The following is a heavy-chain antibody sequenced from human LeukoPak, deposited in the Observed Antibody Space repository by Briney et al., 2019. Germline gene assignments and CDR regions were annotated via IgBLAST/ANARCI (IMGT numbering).Heavy chain of an antibody. CDR3: TTDLAPHQVDTAMAEREETQDY. J-gene: IGHJ4*02. Sequence: PGGSLRLSCAASGFTFSNAWMSWVRQAPGKGLEWVGRIKSKTDGGTTDYAAPVKGRFTISRDDSKNTLYLQMNSLKTEDTAVYYCTTDLAPHQVDTAMAEREETQDYWGQGTLVTVSS. V-gene: IGHV3-15*01. D-gene: IGHD5-18*01. CDR2: IKSKTDGGTT. CDR1: GFTFSNAW.